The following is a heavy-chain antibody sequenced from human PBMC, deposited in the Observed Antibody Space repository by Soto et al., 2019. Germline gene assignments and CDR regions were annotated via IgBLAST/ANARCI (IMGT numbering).Heavy chain of an antibody. V-gene: IGHV3-21*01. Sequence: GGSLRLSCAASGFTFRSFTMNWVRQAPGKGLEWVSTISSNSAYIYYTDALRGRFTISRDNAKNSLHLQMNSLRAEGTAVYYCTRDASRDSSARGWFDPWGQGPLVTFSS. CDR2: ISSNSAYI. CDR3: TRDASRDSSARGWFDP. CDR1: GFTFRSFT. D-gene: IGHD6-13*01. J-gene: IGHJ5*02.